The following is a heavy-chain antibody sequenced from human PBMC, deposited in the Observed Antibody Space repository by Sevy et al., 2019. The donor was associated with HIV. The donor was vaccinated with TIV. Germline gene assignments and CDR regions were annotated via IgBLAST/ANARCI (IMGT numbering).Heavy chain of an antibody. CDR2: LSFGCGEI. V-gene: IGHV3-23*01. CDR3: AREGCTKPHDY. D-gene: IGHD2-8*01. CDR1: GFTFSKYS. Sequence: GGSLRLSCAASGFTFSKYSMSWVRQPPGKGLEWVSTLSFGCGEINYADSVKGRFTISRDNSKSSVYLQMNNLRPEETAVYYCAREGCTKPHDYWGQGTLVPVSS. J-gene: IGHJ4*02.